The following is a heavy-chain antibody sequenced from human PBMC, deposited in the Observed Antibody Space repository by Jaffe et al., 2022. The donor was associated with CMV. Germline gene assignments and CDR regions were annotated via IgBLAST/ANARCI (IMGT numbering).Heavy chain of an antibody. Sequence: QLQLQESGPGLVKPSETLSLTCTVSGGSISSSSYYWGWIRQPPGKGLEWIGSIYYSGSTYYNPSLKSRVTISVDTSKNQFSLKLSSVTAADTAVYYCARPGVKNAFDIWGQGTMVTVSS. V-gene: IGHV4-39*01. CDR3: ARPGVKNAFDI. J-gene: IGHJ3*02. CDR1: GGSISSSSYY. CDR2: IYYSGST. D-gene: IGHD2-21*01.